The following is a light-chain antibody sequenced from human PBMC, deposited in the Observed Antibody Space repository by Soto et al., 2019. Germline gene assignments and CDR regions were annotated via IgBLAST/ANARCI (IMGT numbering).Light chain of an antibody. J-gene: IGKJ2*01. CDR1: QSISSW. CDR2: KAS. Sequence: DIQMTQSPSTLSASVGDRVTITCRASQSISSWLAWYQQKPWKAPKLLIYKASSLESGVPSRFSGSESGPEFTLTISSLQPDDFATYYCQQYNSYSPYTFGQGTKLEIK. CDR3: QQYNSYSPYT. V-gene: IGKV1-5*03.